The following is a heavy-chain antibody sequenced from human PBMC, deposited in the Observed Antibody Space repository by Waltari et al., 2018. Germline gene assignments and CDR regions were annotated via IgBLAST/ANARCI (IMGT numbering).Heavy chain of an antibody. CDR1: GFTFSRYG. V-gene: IGHV3-30*02. CDR2: IRYDGSNK. J-gene: IGHJ4*02. D-gene: IGHD2-15*01. CDR3: AKVSVVVVAATPFDY. Sequence: QVQLVESGGGVVQPGGSLRLPCAASGFTFSRYGMHWVRQAPGKGLEWVAFIRYDGSNKYYADSVKGRFTISRDNSKNTLYLQMNSLRAEDTAVYYCAKVSVVVVAATPFDYWGQGTLVTVSS.